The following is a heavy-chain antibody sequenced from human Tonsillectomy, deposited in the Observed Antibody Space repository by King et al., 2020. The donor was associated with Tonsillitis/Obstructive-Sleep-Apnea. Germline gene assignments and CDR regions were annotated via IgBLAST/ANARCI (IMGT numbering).Heavy chain of an antibody. CDR1: GFTFSSYA. J-gene: IGHJ4*02. CDR2: ISSNGGST. CDR3: VKCVAGDFWSVYHDS. D-gene: IGHD3-3*01. Sequence: VQLVESGGGLVQPGGSLRLSCSASGFTFSSYAMHWVRQAPGKGLEYVSAISSNGGSTYYADSVKGRFTISRDNSKNTLYLHMSSLRGEDTAVYHCVKCVAGDFWSVYHDSWGQGTLATVSS. V-gene: IGHV3-64D*06.